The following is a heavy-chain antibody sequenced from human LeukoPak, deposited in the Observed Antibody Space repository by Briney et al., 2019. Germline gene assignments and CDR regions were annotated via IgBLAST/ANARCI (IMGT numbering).Heavy chain of an antibody. D-gene: IGHD4-23*01. CDR1: GYTFTNYY. V-gene: IGHV1-46*01. Sequence: GASVKVSCKSSGYTFTNYYIHWVRQAPGQGLEWMGIINPSGGSTNYAQKFQGRVTMTRDTSTSTVFIEVTSLRSEDTAVYYCARGRGYGGNSGFAFWGQGTLATVSS. CDR2: INPSGGST. CDR3: ARGRGYGGNSGFAF. J-gene: IGHJ4*02.